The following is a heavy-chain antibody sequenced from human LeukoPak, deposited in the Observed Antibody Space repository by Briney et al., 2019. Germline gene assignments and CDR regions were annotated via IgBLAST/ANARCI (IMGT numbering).Heavy chain of an antibody. D-gene: IGHD3-10*01. CDR1: GYTFTGYY. CDR3: ARDSITMVRGVIGGEDY. V-gene: IGHV1-46*01. J-gene: IGHJ4*02. CDR2: INPSGGST. Sequence: ASVKVSCKASGYTFTGYYMHWVRQAPGQGLEWMGIINPSGGSTSYAQKFQGRVTMTRDTSTSTVYMELSSLRSEDTAVYYCARDSITMVRGVIGGEDYWGQGTLVTVSS.